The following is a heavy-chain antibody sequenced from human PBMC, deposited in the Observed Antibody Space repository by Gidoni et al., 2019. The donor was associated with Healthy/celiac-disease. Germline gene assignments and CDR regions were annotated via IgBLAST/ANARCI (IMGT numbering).Heavy chain of an antibody. CDR1: GFTFSSYW. Sequence: ELQLVESGGGLVQPGGSLRLSCAASGFTFSSYWMHWVRQAPGKGLVWVSRINRDGSSTSYADAVKGRFTISRDNAKNTLYLQMNSLRAEDTAVYYCARDRLYGDYALGAFDIWGQGTMVTVSS. D-gene: IGHD4-17*01. CDR3: ARDRLYGDYALGAFDI. V-gene: IGHV3-74*01. J-gene: IGHJ3*02. CDR2: INRDGSST.